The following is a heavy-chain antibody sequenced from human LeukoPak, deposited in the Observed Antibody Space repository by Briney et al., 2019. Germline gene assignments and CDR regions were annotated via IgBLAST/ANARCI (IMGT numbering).Heavy chain of an antibody. Sequence: GASVKVSCRASGYTFTTYGINWVRQAPGQGLEWMGWIKTHNGDTNSAQNLQDRIIMTTDTSTGTAYMELRSLRSDDTAVYYCARDGGQQWLTNYYSYGMDVWGQGTTVTVSS. CDR1: GYTFTTYG. CDR3: ARDGGQQWLTNYYSYGMDV. J-gene: IGHJ6*02. D-gene: IGHD6-19*01. V-gene: IGHV1-18*01. CDR2: IKTHNGDT.